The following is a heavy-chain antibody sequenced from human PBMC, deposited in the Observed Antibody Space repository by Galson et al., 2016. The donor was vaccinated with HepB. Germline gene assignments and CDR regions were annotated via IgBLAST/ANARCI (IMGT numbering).Heavy chain of an antibody. J-gene: IGHJ3*01. D-gene: IGHD1-26*01. CDR3: ARGANSFGSGSYIAFDV. Sequence: SETLSLTCGIYGGSFSGYYWSWIRQPPGKGLECIGEINHSGSTNYNPSLESRVTLSVETSKNQFSLKMSSVRAADTAVYYCARGANSFGSGSYIAFDVWGQGTMVTVS. CDR2: INHSGST. CDR1: GGSFSGYY. V-gene: IGHV4-34*01.